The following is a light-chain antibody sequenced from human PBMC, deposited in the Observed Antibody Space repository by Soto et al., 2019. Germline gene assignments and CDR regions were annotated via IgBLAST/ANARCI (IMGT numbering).Light chain of an antibody. CDR1: QGISSY. Sequence: DIQLTQSPSSLPASVGDRVTITCRASQGISSYLAWYQQKPGKAPKVLIYAASTLQSGVPSRFSGSGSGTEFTLTLSSQQPEDFATYHCQHLNSYPPLTFGGGTKVEIK. V-gene: IGKV1-9*01. CDR3: QHLNSYPPLT. J-gene: IGKJ4*01. CDR2: AAS.